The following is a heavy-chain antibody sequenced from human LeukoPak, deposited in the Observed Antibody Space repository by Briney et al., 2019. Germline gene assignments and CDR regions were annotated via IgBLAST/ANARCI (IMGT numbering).Heavy chain of an antibody. CDR3: ARHRIYDSRSYYVDY. J-gene: IGHJ4*02. Sequence: SQTLSLTCTVSGGSISSGGYYWGWIRQPPGKGLEWIGSIYYSGSTYYNPSLRSRVTISVDTSKNQFSLKLSSVTAADTAVYYCARHRIYDSRSYYVDYWGQGTLVTVSP. D-gene: IGHD3-22*01. CDR1: GGSISSGGYY. CDR2: IYYSGST. V-gene: IGHV4-39*01.